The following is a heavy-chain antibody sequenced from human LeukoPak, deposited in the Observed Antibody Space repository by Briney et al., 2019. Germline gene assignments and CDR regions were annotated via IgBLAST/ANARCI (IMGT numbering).Heavy chain of an antibody. Sequence: GESLRLSCAASGFIFSRNWMSWVRQAPGKGLEWVANINQDGSEKYYVDSVKGRFTISRDNAKNSLDLQMNSLRAEDTAVYYCARVGAPYCSSTSCYWDHWGQGILVTVSS. CDR3: ARVGAPYCSSTSCYWDH. D-gene: IGHD2-2*01. V-gene: IGHV3-7*01. CDR2: INQDGSEK. CDR1: GFIFSRNW. J-gene: IGHJ4*02.